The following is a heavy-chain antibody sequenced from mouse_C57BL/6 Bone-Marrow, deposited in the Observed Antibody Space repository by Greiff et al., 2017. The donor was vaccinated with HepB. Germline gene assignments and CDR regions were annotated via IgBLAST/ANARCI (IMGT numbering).Heavy chain of an antibody. CDR3: ARYGITRDY. CDR1: GYTFTSYG. D-gene: IGHD1-1*01. V-gene: IGHV1-81*01. CDR2: IYPRSGNT. Sequence: QVQLQQSGAELARPGASVKLSCKASGYTFTSYGISWVKLRTGQGLEWIGEIYPRSGNTYYNEKFKGKATLTADKSSSTAYMELRSLTSEDSAVYFCARYGITRDYWGQGTTLTVSS. J-gene: IGHJ2*01.